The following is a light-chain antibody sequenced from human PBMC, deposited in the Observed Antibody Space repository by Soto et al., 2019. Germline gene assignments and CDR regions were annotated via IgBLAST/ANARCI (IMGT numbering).Light chain of an antibody. Sequence: QSVLTQPPSASGTPGQRVTISCSGSSSNIGSNYVYWYQQIPVTAPKLLIYSNNQRPSGVPDRFSGSKSGTSASLAISGLRSEDEADYYCAAWDDSLSGVVFGGGTKLTVL. CDR3: AAWDDSLSGVV. CDR2: SNN. V-gene: IGLV1-47*01. CDR1: SSNIGSNY. J-gene: IGLJ2*01.